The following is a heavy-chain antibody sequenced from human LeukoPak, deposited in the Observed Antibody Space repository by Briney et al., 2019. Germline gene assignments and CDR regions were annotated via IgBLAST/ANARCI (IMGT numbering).Heavy chain of an antibody. Sequence: SETLSLTCTVSGGSISSYYWSWIRQPAGKGLEWIGRIYTSGSTNYNPSLKSRVTMSVYTSKNQFSLKLSSVTAADTAVYYCARYKNYDILTGYYTGWFDPWGQGTLVTVSS. D-gene: IGHD3-9*01. CDR1: GGSISSYY. V-gene: IGHV4-4*07. CDR2: IYTSGST. J-gene: IGHJ5*02. CDR3: ARYKNYDILTGYYTGWFDP.